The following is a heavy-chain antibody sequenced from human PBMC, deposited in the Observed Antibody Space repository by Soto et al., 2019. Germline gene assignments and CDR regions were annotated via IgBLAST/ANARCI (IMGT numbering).Heavy chain of an antibody. J-gene: IGHJ2*01. CDR3: ARGYTAMGPYWHFEL. D-gene: IGHD5-18*01. CDR1: GFSVSSHT. V-gene: IGHV3-53*01. CDR2: VFSDGST. Sequence: EVQLEESGGGVIQPGGSLRLSCAVAGFSVSSHTLNWVRQAPGKGLEWVSVVFSDGSTYYPVSVKGRFTISRDNSQNTLHLQMCSLGAEDTAMYDCARGYTAMGPYWHFELWGRGTPVIVSS.